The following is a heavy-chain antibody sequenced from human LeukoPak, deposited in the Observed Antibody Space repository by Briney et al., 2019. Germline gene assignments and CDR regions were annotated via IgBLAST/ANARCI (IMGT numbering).Heavy chain of an antibody. D-gene: IGHD5-18*01. CDR3: ARGAYVDTAARGYDY. J-gene: IGHJ4*02. CDR1: GYTFISFD. Sequence: ASVKVSCKASGYTFISFDISWVRQAPGQGLEWMGRIIPILGIANYAQKFQGRVTITADKSTSTAYMELSSLRSEDTAVYYCARGAYVDTAARGYDYWGQGTLVTVSS. V-gene: IGHV1-69*04. CDR2: IIPILGIA.